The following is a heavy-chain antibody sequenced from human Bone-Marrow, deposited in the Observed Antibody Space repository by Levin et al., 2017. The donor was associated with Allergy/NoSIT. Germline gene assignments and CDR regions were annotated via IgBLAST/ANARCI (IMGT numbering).Heavy chain of an antibody. D-gene: IGHD3-10*01. J-gene: IGHJ4*02. CDR2: IDWDDDK. CDR1: GFSLTAGGMC. CDR3: ARVRDYCGSGCIYFFDS. Sequence: SGPTLVKPTQTLTLTCTFSGFSLTAGGMCVSWIRQPPGRALEWLARIDWDDDKYYSTSLKTRLTLSKDTPKNQVVLTMTTMNPADTATYYCARVRDYCGSGCIYFFDSWGQGALVTVSS. V-gene: IGHV2-70*11.